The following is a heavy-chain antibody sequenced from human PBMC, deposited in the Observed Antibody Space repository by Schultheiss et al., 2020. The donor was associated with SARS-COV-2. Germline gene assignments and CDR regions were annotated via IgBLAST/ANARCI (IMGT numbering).Heavy chain of an antibody. J-gene: IGHJ3*02. Sequence: GSLRLSCAASGFTFSSYWMSWVRQAPGKGLEWIGEIYHSGSTNYNSSLKSRVTISVDKSKNQISLKLSSVTAADTAVYYCARWGCSSTSCYYSLRHRGSRAFDIWGQGTVVTVSS. CDR2: IYHSGST. D-gene: IGHD2-2*01. V-gene: IGHV4-4*02. CDR3: ARWGCSSTSCYYSLRHRGSRAFDI. CDR1: GFTFSSYW.